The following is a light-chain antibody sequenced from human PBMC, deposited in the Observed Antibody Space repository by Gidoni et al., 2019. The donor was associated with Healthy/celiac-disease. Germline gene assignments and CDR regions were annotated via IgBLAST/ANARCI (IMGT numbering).Light chain of an antibody. CDR2: ESS. J-gene: IGKJ4*02. V-gene: IGKV3D-20*01. CDR3: QQYGSSPLT. Sequence: EIVLTQSPATLSLSPGESATLSCGASQSVSSSYLAWYQQKPGLAPRLLIYESSSGDTGIPDRFSGSGSGTDFTLTISRLEPEDFAVYYCQQYGSSPLTFGGGTKVEIK. CDR1: QSVSSSY.